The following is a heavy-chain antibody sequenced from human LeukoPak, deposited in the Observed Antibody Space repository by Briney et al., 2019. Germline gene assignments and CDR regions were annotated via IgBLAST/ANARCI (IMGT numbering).Heavy chain of an antibody. CDR2: IRYDGSNK. D-gene: IGHD1-14*01. CDR1: GFIFSNFA. CDR3: SRSNDAFDI. J-gene: IGHJ3*02. V-gene: IGHV3-30*02. Sequence: GGSLRLSCAASGFIFSNFAMTWVRQAPGKGLEWVAFIRYDGSNKYYADSVKGRFTISRDNSKNTLYLQMNSLRAEDTAVYYCSRSNDAFDIWGQGTMATVSS.